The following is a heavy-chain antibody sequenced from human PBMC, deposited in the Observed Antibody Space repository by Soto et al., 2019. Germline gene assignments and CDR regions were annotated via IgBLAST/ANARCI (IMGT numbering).Heavy chain of an antibody. V-gene: IGHV1-3*04. Sequence: ASVKVSCKAPGYTFTSYAVHWVRQAPGQRLEWMGWINTVNGNTKYSQKLQGRVTLTRDTSASTADMELSSLTTEDTAVYYCARPRHTRSPGVYFDYWGQGTLVTVSS. J-gene: IGHJ4*02. CDR3: ARPRHTRSPGVYFDY. CDR2: INTVNGNT. D-gene: IGHD3-10*01. CDR1: GYTFTSYA.